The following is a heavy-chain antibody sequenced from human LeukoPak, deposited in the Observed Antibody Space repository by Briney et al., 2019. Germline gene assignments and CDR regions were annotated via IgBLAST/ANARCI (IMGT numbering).Heavy chain of an antibody. CDR2: IRYDGSNK. D-gene: IGHD2-15*01. CDR1: GFIFNTYV. Sequence: GGSLRLSCAASGFIFNTYVMHWVRQAPGKGLEWLAFIRYDGSNKNYADSVKGRFTISRDNTKNSLYLQMNSLRAEDTAIYYCAKDGGSDPDSFDIWGQGTMVTVSS. J-gene: IGHJ3*02. CDR3: AKDGGSDPDSFDI. V-gene: IGHV3-30*02.